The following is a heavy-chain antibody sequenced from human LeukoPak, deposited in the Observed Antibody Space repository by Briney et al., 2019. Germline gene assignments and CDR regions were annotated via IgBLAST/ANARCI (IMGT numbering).Heavy chain of an antibody. CDR1: GFSLSTSGVG. CDR2: IYWGDDK. CDR3: VHCPPRSSWFH. V-gene: IGHV2-5*02. J-gene: IGHJ4*02. D-gene: IGHD6-13*01. Sequence: SGPTLVKPTQTLTLTCTFSGFSLSTSGVGVGWIRQPPGKALECLALIYWGDDKRYSPSPKSRLTITKDTSKNEVVLTMTSMDPVDTATYYCVHCPPRSSWFHWGQGTLVTVFS.